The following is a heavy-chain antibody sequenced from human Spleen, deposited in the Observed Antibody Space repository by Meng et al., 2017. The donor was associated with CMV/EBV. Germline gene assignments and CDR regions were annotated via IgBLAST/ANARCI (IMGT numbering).Heavy chain of an antibody. CDR3: ARDLGYCSSTSCRESWFDP. CDR1: GFTFSSYG. CDR2: IRYDGSNK. J-gene: IGHJ5*02. Sequence: GGSLRLSCAASGFTFSSYGMHWVRQAPGKGLEWVAFIRYDGSNKYYADSVKGRFTISRDNSKNTLYLQMNSLRAEDTAVYYCARDLGYCSSTSCRESWFDPWGQGTLVTVSS. D-gene: IGHD2-2*01. V-gene: IGHV3-30*02.